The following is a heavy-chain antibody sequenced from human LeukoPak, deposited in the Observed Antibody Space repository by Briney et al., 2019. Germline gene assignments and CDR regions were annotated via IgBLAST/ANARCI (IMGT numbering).Heavy chain of an antibody. D-gene: IGHD3-10*01. CDR3: ARGGTYWDY. J-gene: IGHJ4*02. V-gene: IGHV4-39*07. Sequence: SETLPLTCTVPGGSIRTTSYYWGWIRQSPGREPEWIGSIYFSGSTYYNPSLESRVTISVDTSNNQFSLKLTSVTAADTAVYYCARGGTYWDYWGQGTLVTVSS. CDR2: IYFSGST. CDR1: GGSIRTTSYY.